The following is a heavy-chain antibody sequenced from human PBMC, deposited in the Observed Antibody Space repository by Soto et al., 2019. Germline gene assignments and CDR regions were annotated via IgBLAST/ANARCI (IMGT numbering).Heavy chain of an antibody. J-gene: IGHJ4*02. Sequence: QLQLQESGPGLVKPSETLSLTCSVSGDSINSDNYYWGWIRQPPGKGLEWIGSIYYRGNTYYNPSLKTRVTISLDKSKSQFSLKLNSVPAAASAVYFCARLEGLATISYYFDYWGQGTLVTVSS. CDR2: IYYRGNT. CDR3: ARLEGLATISYYFDY. CDR1: GDSINSDNYY. V-gene: IGHV4-39*01. D-gene: IGHD3-9*01.